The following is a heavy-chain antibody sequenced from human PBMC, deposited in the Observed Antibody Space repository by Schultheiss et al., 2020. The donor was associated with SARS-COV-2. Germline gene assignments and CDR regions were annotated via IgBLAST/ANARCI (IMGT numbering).Heavy chain of an antibody. CDR2: IYHSGST. J-gene: IGHJ6*02. CDR1: GGSISSSTW. V-gene: IGHV4-4*02. D-gene: IGHD3-22*01. Sequence: SETLSLTCAVSGGSISSSTWWCWVRQPPGEGLEWTGEIYHSGSTNYNPSLKSRVTISVDKSKNQFSLKLSSVTAADTAVYYCASGPNYYDSSGYKPGSYYGMDVWGQGTTVTVSS. CDR3: ASGPNYYDSSGYKPGSYYGMDV.